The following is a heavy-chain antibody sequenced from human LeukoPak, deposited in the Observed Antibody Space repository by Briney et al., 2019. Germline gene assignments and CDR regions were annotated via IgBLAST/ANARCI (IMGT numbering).Heavy chain of an antibody. CDR2: IYHSGST. J-gene: IGHJ2*01. Sequence: SETLSLTCTVSGYSISSGYYWGWIRQPPGKGLEWIGSIYHSGSTYYNPSLESRVTISVDTSKNQFSLKLSSVTAADTAVYYCAIDIVVVPAAIPGDLWGRGTLVTVSS. CDR3: AIDIVVVPAAIPGDL. V-gene: IGHV4-38-2*02. D-gene: IGHD2-2*01. CDR1: GYSISSGYY.